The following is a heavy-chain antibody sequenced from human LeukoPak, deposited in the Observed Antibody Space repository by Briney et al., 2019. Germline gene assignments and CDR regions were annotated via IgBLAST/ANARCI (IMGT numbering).Heavy chain of an antibody. CDR3: ARHGNHYYYDSSGYYWGYYYYMDV. J-gene: IGHJ6*03. CDR2: IYTSGST. Sequence: PSETLSLTCTVSGGSISSYYWSWIRQPPGKGLEWIGYIYTSGSTNYNPSPKSRVTISVDTSKNQFSLKLSSVTAADTAAYYCARHGNHYYYDSSGYYWGYYYYMDVWGKGTTVTVSS. D-gene: IGHD3-22*01. CDR1: GGSISSYY. V-gene: IGHV4-4*09.